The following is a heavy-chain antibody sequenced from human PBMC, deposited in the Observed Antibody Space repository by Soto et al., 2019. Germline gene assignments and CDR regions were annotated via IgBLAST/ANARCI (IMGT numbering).Heavy chain of an antibody. Sequence: GGSLRLSCAASGFTFDDYAMHWVRQAPGKGLEWVSGISWNSGSIGYADSVKGRFTISRDNAKNSLYLQMNSLRAEDTALYYCAKDLPLTTVTTTGAFDIWGQGTMVTVSS. CDR3: AKDLPLTTVTTTGAFDI. J-gene: IGHJ3*02. D-gene: IGHD4-17*01. V-gene: IGHV3-9*01. CDR1: GFTFDDYA. CDR2: ISWNSGSI.